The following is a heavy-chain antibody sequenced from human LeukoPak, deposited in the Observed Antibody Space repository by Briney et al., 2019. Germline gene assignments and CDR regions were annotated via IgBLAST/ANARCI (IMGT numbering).Heavy chain of an antibody. V-gene: IGHV6-1*01. CDR1: GDSVSSNSAA. CDR2: TYYRSKWYN. Sequence: SQTLSLTCAISGDSVSSNSAAWNWIRQSPSRGLEWLGRTYYRSKWYNDYAVSVKSRITINPDTSKNQFSLQLNSVTPEDTAVYYCARGEGDPWLLDYYYGMDVWGQGTTVTVSS. CDR3: ARGEGDPWLLDYYYGMDV. J-gene: IGHJ6*02. D-gene: IGHD5-12*01.